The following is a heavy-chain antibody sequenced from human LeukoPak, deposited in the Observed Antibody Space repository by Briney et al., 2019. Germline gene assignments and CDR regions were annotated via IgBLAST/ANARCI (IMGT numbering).Heavy chain of an antibody. J-gene: IGHJ4*02. CDR3: TRLGGSYYTY. CDR2: IKQDGGEK. CDR1: RFTFSSYW. V-gene: IGHV3-7*01. Sequence: GGSLRLSCAASRFTFSSYWMSWVRQAPGKGLEWVANIKQDGGEKYYVDSVKGRFTISRDNAKNSLFLQMNSLRAEDTAVYYCTRLGGSYYTYWGQGTLVTVSS. D-gene: IGHD1-26*01.